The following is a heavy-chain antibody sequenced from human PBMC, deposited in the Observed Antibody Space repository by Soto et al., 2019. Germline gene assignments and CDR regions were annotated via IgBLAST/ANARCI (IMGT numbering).Heavy chain of an antibody. CDR3: AKDLVATGTNKRGIDY. V-gene: IGHV3-30*18. CDR2: ISYDGSNK. D-gene: IGHD1-7*01. CDR1: GFTFSSYG. Sequence: GGSLRLSCAASGFTFSSYGMHWVRQAPGKGLEWVAVISYDGSNKYYADSVKGRFTISRDNSKNTLYLQMNSLRAEDTAVYYCAKDLVATGTNKRGIDYWGQGTLVTVSS. J-gene: IGHJ4*02.